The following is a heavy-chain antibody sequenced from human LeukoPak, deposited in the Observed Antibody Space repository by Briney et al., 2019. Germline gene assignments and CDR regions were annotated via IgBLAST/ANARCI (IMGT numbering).Heavy chain of an antibody. CDR3: ARPDHQWLPYFEY. CDR2: ISSSSSYI. CDR1: GFTFCSYS. J-gene: IGHJ4*02. D-gene: IGHD5-12*01. Sequence: GGSLRLFCAASGFTFCSYSLNWVRQAPGKGLEWVSSISSSSSYIYYADSVKGRFTISRDNAKNSLYLQMNSLRAEDTAVYYCARPDHQWLPYFEYWGQGTLVTVSS. V-gene: IGHV3-21*01.